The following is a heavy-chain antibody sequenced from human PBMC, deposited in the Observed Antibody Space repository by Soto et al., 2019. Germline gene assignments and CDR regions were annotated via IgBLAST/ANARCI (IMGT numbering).Heavy chain of an antibody. CDR2: ISAYNGNT. D-gene: IGHD6-13*01. Sequence: QVQLVQSGAEVKKPGASVKVSCKASGYTFTSYGISWVRQAPGQGLEWMGWISAYNGNTNYAQKLQGRVTMTTDTPANTADMELRSLRSDDTAVYYWARSIAAAVDFDYWGQGTLVTVSA. CDR1: GYTFTSYG. V-gene: IGHV1-18*01. J-gene: IGHJ4*02. CDR3: ARSIAAAVDFDY.